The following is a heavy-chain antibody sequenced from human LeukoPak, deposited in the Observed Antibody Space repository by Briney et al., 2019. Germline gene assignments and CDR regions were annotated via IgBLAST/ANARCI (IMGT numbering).Heavy chain of an antibody. D-gene: IGHD2-2*01. Sequence: SETLSLTCTVPGGSISSYNWSWIPPPPGKGLERRGHIYYRGSTNYNPSLKSRVTISVDTSKNQFSLKLSSVTAADTAVYYCARGGGGYCSSTSCYVDWFDPWGQGTLVTVSS. V-gene: IGHV4-59*01. CDR3: ARGGGGYCSSTSCYVDWFDP. CDR1: GGSISSYN. J-gene: IGHJ5*02. CDR2: IYYRGST.